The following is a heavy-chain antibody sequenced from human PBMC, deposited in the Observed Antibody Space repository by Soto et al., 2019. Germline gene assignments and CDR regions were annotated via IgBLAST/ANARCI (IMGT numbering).Heavy chain of an antibody. J-gene: IGHJ6*02. Sequence: GGSLRLSCEASRGAFGDYWMHWVRQAPGKGLVWVSRINRDANDIIYADSVKGRFTASRDNAKNMVFLQMNSLRAEDTAVYYCARDDSRDYYGMDVWGQGTTVTGSS. CDR2: INRDANDI. D-gene: IGHD2-15*01. CDR3: ARDDSRDYYGMDV. CDR1: RGAFGDYW. V-gene: IGHV3-74*01.